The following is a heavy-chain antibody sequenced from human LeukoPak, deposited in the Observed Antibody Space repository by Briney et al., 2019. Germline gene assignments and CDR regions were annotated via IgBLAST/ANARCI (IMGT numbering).Heavy chain of an antibody. CDR2: IRYDGSNK. CDR1: GFTFSSYG. J-gene: IGHJ4*02. CDR3: AKGVAGYCSGGSCFFDY. V-gene: IGHV3-30*02. Sequence: TGGSLRLSCAASGFTFSSYGMHWVRQAPGKGLEWVAFIRYDGSNKYYADSVKGRFTISRDNSKNTLYLQMNSLRAADTAVYYCAKGVAGYCSGGSCFFDYWGQGTLVTVSS. D-gene: IGHD2-15*01.